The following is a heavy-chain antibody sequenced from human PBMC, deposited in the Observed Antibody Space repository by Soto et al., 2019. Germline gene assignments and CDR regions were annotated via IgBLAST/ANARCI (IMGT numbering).Heavy chain of an antibody. CDR3: AKGHYYDNVGNWVANQAFDS. D-gene: IGHD3-22*01. Sequence: LRLSCAVSGFSFTNYAMNWVRLAPGKGLEWVSSISGGGTGTYSADAVRGRFTISSDKSRNTVYLQMSSLRAEDTAVYYCAKGHYYDNVGNWVANQAFDSWGQGSLVTVSS. J-gene: IGHJ4*02. CDR2: ISGGGTGT. CDR1: GFSFTNYA. V-gene: IGHV3-23*01.